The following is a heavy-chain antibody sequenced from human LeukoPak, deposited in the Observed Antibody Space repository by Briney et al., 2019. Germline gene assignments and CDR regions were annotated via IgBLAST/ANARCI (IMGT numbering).Heavy chain of an antibody. CDR2: IYYSGST. V-gene: IGHV4-59*01. D-gene: IGHD2-15*01. J-gene: IGHJ4*02. CDR1: GGSISSYY. Sequence: SETLSLTCTVSGGSISSYYWSWIRQPPGKGLEWIGYIYYSGSTNYNPSLKSRVTISVDTSKNQFSLKLSSVTGADTAVYYCARAWRWSFDYWGQGTLVTVSS. CDR3: ARAWRWSFDY.